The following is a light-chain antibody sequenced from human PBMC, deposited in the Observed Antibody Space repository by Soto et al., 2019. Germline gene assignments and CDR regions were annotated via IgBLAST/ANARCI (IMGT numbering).Light chain of an antibody. V-gene: IGLV2-14*01. CDR2: EVN. J-gene: IGLJ3*02. CDR3: LSYTSANTRV. Sequence: QSVLTQPPSVSASPGQSITISCTGTSSDVGGYKFVSWYQHHPGKAPKLMIYEVNNRPSGVSNRFSGSKSGNTASLTISGLQPEDEADYYCLSYTSANTRVFGGGTKVTVL. CDR1: SSDVGGYKF.